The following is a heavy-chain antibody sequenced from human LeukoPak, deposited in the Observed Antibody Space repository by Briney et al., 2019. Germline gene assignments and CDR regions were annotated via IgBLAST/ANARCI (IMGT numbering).Heavy chain of an antibody. D-gene: IGHD6-19*01. CDR2: MNPNSGNT. Sequence: ASVKVSCKASGYTFTSYDINWVRQATGQGLEWMGWMNPNSGNTGYAQKFQGRVTITRNASISTAYMELSSLRSEDTAVYYCARGRGSSGWYDHDYWGQRTLVTVSS. CDR1: GYTFTSYD. CDR3: ARGRGSSGWYDHDY. V-gene: IGHV1-8*03. J-gene: IGHJ4*02.